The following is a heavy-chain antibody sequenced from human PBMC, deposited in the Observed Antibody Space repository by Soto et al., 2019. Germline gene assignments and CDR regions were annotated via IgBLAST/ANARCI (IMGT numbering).Heavy chain of an antibody. CDR1: GFTFDDYT. CDR2: ISWDGGST. J-gene: IGHJ4*02. V-gene: IGHV3-43*01. D-gene: IGHD3-22*01. Sequence: GGSLRLSCAASGFTFDDYTMHWVRQAPGKGLEWVSLISWDGGSTYYADSVKGRFTISRDNSKNSLYLQMNSLRTEDTALYYCAKGPNYDSSIDYWGEGTMVTVNS. CDR3: AKGPNYDSSIDY.